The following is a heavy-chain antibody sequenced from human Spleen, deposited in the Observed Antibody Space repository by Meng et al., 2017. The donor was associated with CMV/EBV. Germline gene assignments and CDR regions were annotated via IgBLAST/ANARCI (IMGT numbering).Heavy chain of an antibody. D-gene: IGHD1-1*01. CDR3: ARERNDRPLDY. V-gene: IGHV1-2*02. Sequence: ASVKVSCKASGYTFTGYYIHWVRQAPGQGLEWMGWINPNSGGTNYALKFQGRVTMTRDTSISTAYMELSRLRTDDTAVYYCARERNDRPLDYWGQGTLVTVSS. CDR1: GYTFTGYY. CDR2: INPNSGGT. J-gene: IGHJ4*02.